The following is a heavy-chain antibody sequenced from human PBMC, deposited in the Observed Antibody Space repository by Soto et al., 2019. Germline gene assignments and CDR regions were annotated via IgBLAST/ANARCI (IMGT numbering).Heavy chain of an antibody. D-gene: IGHD1-26*01. CDR2: IIPIFGTA. CDR1: GGTSNSYA. CDR3: ARHPVSGSYAYYYGMDV. V-gene: IGHV1-69*12. Sequence: QVQLVQSGAEVKKPGSSVKVSCKASGGTSNSYAISWVRQAPGQGLEWMGGIIPIFGTADYAQKFQGRVTITADESTSTADMELSSLRSEDTAVYYWARHPVSGSYAYYYGMDVWGQGTTVTGSS. J-gene: IGHJ6*02.